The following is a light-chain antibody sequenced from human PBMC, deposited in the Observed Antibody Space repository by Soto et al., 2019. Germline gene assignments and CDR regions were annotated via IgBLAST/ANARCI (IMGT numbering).Light chain of an antibody. CDR2: EVT. J-gene: IGLJ2*01. V-gene: IGLV2-8*01. CDR1: SSDVGGYNY. Sequence: QSVLTQPASVSGSPGQSITISCTGTSSDVGGYNYVSWYQQHPGKAPKLMIYEVTQRPSGVPDRFSGSKSGITASLTISGLQAEDEADYYCCSYAAGDSFKFGGGTKLTVL. CDR3: CSYAAGDSFK.